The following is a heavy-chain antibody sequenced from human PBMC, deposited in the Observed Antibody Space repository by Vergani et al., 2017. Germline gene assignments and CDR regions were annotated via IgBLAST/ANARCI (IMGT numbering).Heavy chain of an antibody. D-gene: IGHD2-15*01. CDR1: GYSISSGYY. CDR2: IYHSGST. J-gene: IGHJ6*03. CDR3: ARGGQGSGGPWRYYYYYMDV. Sequence: QVQLQESGPGLVKPSETLSLTCTVSGYSISSGYYWAWIRQPPGKGLEWIGSIYHSGSTYYNPSLKSRVTISVDTSKNQFSLKLSSVTAADTAVYYCARGGQGSGGPWRYYYYYMDVWGKGTTVTVSS. V-gene: IGHV4-38-2*02.